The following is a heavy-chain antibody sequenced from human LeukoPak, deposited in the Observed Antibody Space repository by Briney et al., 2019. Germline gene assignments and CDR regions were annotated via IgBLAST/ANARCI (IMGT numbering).Heavy chain of an antibody. V-gene: IGHV7-4-1*02. D-gene: IGHD6-6*01. CDR3: ARGMLSARPSDY. J-gene: IGHJ4*02. CDR1: GYTFTSYA. Sequence: ASVKVSCKASGYTFTSYAMNWVRQAPGQGLEWMGWINTNTGNPTYAQGFTGRFVFSLDTPVSTAYLQISSLKAEDTAVYYCARGMLSARPSDYWGQGTLVTVSS. CDR2: INTNTGNP.